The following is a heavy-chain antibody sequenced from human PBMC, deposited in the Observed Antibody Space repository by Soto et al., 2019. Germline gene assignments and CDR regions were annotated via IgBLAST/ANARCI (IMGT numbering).Heavy chain of an antibody. D-gene: IGHD5-18*01. CDR3: ARARGYSYGYFDY. CDR2: IIPIFGTA. CDR1: GGTFSSYA. Sequence: GASVKVSCKASGGTFSSYAISWVRQAPGQGLEWMGGIIPIFGTANYSQKFQGRVTITADKSTSTAYMELSSLRSEDTAVYYCARARGYSYGYFDYWGQGTLVTVSS. V-gene: IGHV1-69*06. J-gene: IGHJ4*02.